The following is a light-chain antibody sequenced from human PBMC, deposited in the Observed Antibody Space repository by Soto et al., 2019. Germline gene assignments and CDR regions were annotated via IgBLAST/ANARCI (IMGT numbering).Light chain of an antibody. CDR2: EAF. CDR1: SSDIGSDKL. CDR3: CSYAGSTTWV. V-gene: IGLV2-23*01. J-gene: IGLJ3*02. Sequence: QSVLTQPASVSGSPGQSITISCTGTSSDIGSDKLVSWYQQHPGRAPKIIIYEAFKRPSGVSNRFSGSRSDNTASLTISGLRGEDEADYYCCSYAGSTTWVFGGGTKLTVL.